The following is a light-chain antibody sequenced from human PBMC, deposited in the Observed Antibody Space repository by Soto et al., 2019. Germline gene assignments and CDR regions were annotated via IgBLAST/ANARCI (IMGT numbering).Light chain of an antibody. J-gene: IGKJ1*01. CDR1: QSVSSD. CDR2: GAS. V-gene: IGKV3-20*01. Sequence: ELEWTQSPATLSLSPGERATLSCRASQSVSSDLAWYQQKPGLAPRLLIYGASTRATVFPDRFGGSGSGTDFTLTISRLEPEDFAVYCCHQYGISGTFGQGTKVDIK. CDR3: HQYGISGT.